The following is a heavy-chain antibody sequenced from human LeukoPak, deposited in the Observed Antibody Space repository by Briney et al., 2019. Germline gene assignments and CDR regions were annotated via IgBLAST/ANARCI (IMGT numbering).Heavy chain of an antibody. CDR2: ISYDGSNK. D-gene: IGHD1-26*01. J-gene: IGHJ3*02. CDR1: GFTFSSYG. V-gene: IGHV3-30*03. CDR3: ARSSGSYHLDAFDI. Sequence: GGSLRLSCAASGFTFSSYGMHWVRQAPGKGLEWVAVISYDGSNKYYADSVKGRFTISRDNSKNTLYLQMNSLRAEDTAAYYCARSSGSYHLDAFDIWGQGTMVTVSS.